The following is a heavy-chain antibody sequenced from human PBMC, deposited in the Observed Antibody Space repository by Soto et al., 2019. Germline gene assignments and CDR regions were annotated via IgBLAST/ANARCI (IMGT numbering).Heavy chain of an antibody. V-gene: IGHV1-2*04. CDR2: INPNSGGT. J-gene: IGHJ6*02. Sequence: ASVKVSCKASGYTFTGYYMHCVRQAPGQGLEWMGWINPNSGGTNYAQKFQGWVTMTRDTSISTAYMELSRLRSDDTAVYYCARDLYDFQGGGYYYGMEVWGQGTTVTVSS. D-gene: IGHD3-3*01. CDR3: ARDLYDFQGGGYYYGMEV. CDR1: GYTFTGYY.